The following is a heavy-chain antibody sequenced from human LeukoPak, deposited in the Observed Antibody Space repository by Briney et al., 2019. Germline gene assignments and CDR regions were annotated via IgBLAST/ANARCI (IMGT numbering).Heavy chain of an antibody. Sequence: GGSLRLSCAASGFTFSSYAMSWVRQAPGKGLEWVSAISGSGGSTYYADSVKGRFTISRDNSKNTLYLQMNSLRPEDTAVYYCAKEVGDSSGYRDYFDYWGQGTPVTVFS. J-gene: IGHJ4*02. D-gene: IGHD3-22*01. V-gene: IGHV3-23*01. CDR2: ISGSGGST. CDR3: AKEVGDSSGYRDYFDY. CDR1: GFTFSSYA.